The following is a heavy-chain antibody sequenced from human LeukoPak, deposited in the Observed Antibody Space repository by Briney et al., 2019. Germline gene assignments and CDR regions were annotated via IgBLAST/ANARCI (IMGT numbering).Heavy chain of an antibody. Sequence: PGGSLRLSCAASGFTFSSYSMNWVRQAPGKGLEWVSSISSSSSYIYYADSVKGRFTISRDNAKNSLCLQMNSLRAEDTAVYYCARDGDMGATTTYDYWGQGTLVTVSS. CDR2: ISSSSSYI. J-gene: IGHJ4*02. D-gene: IGHD1-26*01. CDR3: ARDGDMGATTTYDY. CDR1: GFTFSSYS. V-gene: IGHV3-21*01.